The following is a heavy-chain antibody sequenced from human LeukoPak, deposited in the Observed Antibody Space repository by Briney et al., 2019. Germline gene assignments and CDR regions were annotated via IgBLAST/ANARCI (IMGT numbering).Heavy chain of an antibody. CDR2: INHSGRT. CDR3: ARRDEGDYDY. Sequence: SETLSLTCTVYGGSFSAYYWSWIRQPPKKGLEWIGEINHSGRTNYNPSLKSRVTMSVDTSKNQFSLKLSSVTAADTAVYYCARRDEGDYDYWGQGTLVTVSS. CDR1: GGSFSAYY. V-gene: IGHV4-34*01. D-gene: IGHD4-17*01. J-gene: IGHJ4*02.